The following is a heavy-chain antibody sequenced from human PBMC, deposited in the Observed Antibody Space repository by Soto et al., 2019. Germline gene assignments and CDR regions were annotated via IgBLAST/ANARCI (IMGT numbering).Heavy chain of an antibody. Sequence: QVQLVESGGGVVQPGRSLRLSCAASGFTFSSYGMHWVRQAPGKGLEWVAVISYDGSNKYYADSVKGRFTISRDNSKNTLYLQMNSLRAEDTAVYYCAKDLRAAAGTSGDYWGQGTLVTVSS. CDR1: GFTFSSYG. J-gene: IGHJ4*02. V-gene: IGHV3-30*18. CDR3: AKDLRAAAGTSGDY. D-gene: IGHD6-13*01. CDR2: ISYDGSNK.